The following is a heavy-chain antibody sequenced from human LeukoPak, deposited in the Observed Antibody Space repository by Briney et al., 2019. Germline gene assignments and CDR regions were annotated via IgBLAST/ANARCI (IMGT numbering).Heavy chain of an antibody. V-gene: IGHV4-34*01. Sequence: SETLSLTCAVYGGSFSGYYWSWIRQPPGKGLEWIGCIYYTGSTYSNPSLKSRLTMSVDTSKNQFSLRLNSVTAAGTAVYYCARHGRYYDSSGTDYWGQGTLVTVSS. CDR2: IYYTGST. CDR1: GGSFSGYY. D-gene: IGHD3-22*01. CDR3: ARHGRYYDSSGTDY. J-gene: IGHJ4*02.